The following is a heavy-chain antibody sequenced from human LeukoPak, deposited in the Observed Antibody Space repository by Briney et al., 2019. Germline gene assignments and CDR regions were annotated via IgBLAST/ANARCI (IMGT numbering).Heavy chain of an antibody. D-gene: IGHD3-10*01. CDR1: GGSISSYY. V-gene: IGHV4-59*01. CDR2: IYYSGST. J-gene: IGHJ4*02. CDR3: ARVYYGSGSPPYFDY. Sequence: SETLSLTCTVSGGSISSYYWSWMRQPPGKGLEWIGYIYYSGSTNYNPSLKSRVTISVDTSKNQFSLKLSSVTAADTAVYYCARVYYGSGSPPYFDYWGQGTLVTVSS.